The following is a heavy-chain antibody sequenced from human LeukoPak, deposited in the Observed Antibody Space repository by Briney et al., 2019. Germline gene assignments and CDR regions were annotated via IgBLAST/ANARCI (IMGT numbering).Heavy chain of an antibody. CDR2: ISYDGSNK. Sequence: PGRSLRLSCAASGFTFSSYGMHWVRQAPGKGLEWVAVISYDGSNKYYAGSVKGRFTISRDNSKNTLYLQMNSLRAEDTAVYYCARDPRLYSSSWHYYYYYTMDVWGQGTTVTVSS. CDR1: GFTFSSYG. CDR3: ARDPRLYSSSWHYYYYYTMDV. J-gene: IGHJ6*02. D-gene: IGHD6-13*01. V-gene: IGHV3-30*03.